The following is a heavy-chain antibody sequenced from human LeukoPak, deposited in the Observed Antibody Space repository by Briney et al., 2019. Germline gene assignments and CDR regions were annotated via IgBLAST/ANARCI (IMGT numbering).Heavy chain of an antibody. CDR1: GYTFTGYY. Sequence: ASVKVSYKASGYTFTGYYMHWVRQAPGQGLEWMGWINPNSGGTNYAQKFQGRVTMTRDTSISTAYMELSRLRSDDTVVYYCARVPDSSGYYYFDYWGQGTLVTVSS. V-gene: IGHV1-2*02. CDR2: INPNSGGT. CDR3: ARVPDSSGYYYFDY. J-gene: IGHJ4*02. D-gene: IGHD3-22*01.